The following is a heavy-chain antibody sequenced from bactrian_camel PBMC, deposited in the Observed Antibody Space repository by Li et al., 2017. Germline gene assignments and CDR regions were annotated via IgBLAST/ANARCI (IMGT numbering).Heavy chain of an antibody. CDR1: GFTLSNDW. J-gene: IGHJ6*01. CDR3: TTQGFDF. CDR2: INSGGSTT. Sequence: HVQLVESGGGLVQPGGSLRLSCAASGFTLSNDWIYWVRQAPGAGLEWVSTINSGGSTTYYADSVKGRFVISRDNTKNTVHLQINSLQSEDTALYYCTTQGFDFWGPGTQVTVS. V-gene: IGHV3S1*01.